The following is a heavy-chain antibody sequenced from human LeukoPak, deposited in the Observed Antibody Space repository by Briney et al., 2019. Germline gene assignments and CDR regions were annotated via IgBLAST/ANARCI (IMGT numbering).Heavy chain of an antibody. V-gene: IGHV1-2*02. J-gene: IGHJ4*02. CDR3: ARVAVAGTFEYYFDY. CDR2: VNPKSGGT. Sequence: ASLKVSCKASGYTFTGYSIQWVPQAPGQGLQWMGWVNPKSGGTKYAQKFQGRVTMTRDTSISTAYVELSRLRSDDTAIYYCARVAVAGTFEYYFDYWGQGSLVIVSS. D-gene: IGHD6-19*01. CDR1: GYTFTGYS.